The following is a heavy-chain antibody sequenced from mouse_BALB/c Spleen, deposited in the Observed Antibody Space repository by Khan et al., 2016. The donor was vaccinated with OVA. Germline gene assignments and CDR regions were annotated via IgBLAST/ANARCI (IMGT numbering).Heavy chain of an antibody. J-gene: IGHJ4*01. D-gene: IGHD1-1*01. V-gene: IGHV1S41*01. CDR1: GYTFTSYW. Sequence: DLVKPGASVKLSCKASGYTFTSYWINWIKQRPGQGLEWIGRIGPGSGNAYYNDMFKGKATLTVDTSSNTAYIQLSSLSSEDSAVYFCARENYYGRGCYAMDYWGQGASVTVSA. CDR3: ARENYYGRGCYAMDY. CDR2: IGPGSGNA.